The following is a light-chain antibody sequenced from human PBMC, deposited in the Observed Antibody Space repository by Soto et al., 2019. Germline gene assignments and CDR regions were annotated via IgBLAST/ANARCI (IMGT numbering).Light chain of an antibody. V-gene: IGKV1-39*01. CDR2: AAS. J-gene: IGKJ2*01. CDR1: QTMSSS. CDR3: QQSYSSPQMYT. Sequence: DIQMTQSPSSLSASVVDRVTITCRASQTMSSSLNWYQQKPGKAPDLLIYAASNLQSGVPSRFSGRGYGSDFTLTISSLQPEDFATYYCQQSYSSPQMYTFGQGTRLEIK.